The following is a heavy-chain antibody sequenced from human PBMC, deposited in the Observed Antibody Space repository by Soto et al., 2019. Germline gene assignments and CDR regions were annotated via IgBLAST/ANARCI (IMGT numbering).Heavy chain of an antibody. CDR1: GGSIISGGYS. D-gene: IGHD1-26*01. J-gene: IGHJ5*02. V-gene: IGHV4-30-2*01. CDR2: IYHSGST. Sequence: SETLSLTCAVSGGSIISGGYSWSWIRQPPGKGLEWIGYIYHSGSTYYNPSLKSRVTISVDRSKDQFSLKLSSVTAADTAVYYCARPSTPWGQGTLVTVSS. CDR3: ARPSTP.